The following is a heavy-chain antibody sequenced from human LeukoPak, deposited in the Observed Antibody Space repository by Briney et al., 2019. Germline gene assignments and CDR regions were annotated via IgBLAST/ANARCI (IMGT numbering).Heavy chain of an antibody. Sequence: GGSLRLSCAASRFTFSNYWMSWVRQAPGKGPEWVANIKQDGSEKYYVDSVKGRFTISRDNAEKSLFLQMNSLRAEDTALYYCARDPTAAGADYWGQGTLVTVSS. D-gene: IGHD6-13*01. CDR1: RFTFSNYW. CDR2: IKQDGSEK. J-gene: IGHJ4*02. CDR3: ARDPTAAGADY. V-gene: IGHV3-7*01.